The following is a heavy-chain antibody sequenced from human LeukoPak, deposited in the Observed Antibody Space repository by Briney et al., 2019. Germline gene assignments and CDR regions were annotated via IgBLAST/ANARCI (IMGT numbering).Heavy chain of an antibody. J-gene: IGHJ3*02. CDR2: ISSGNNYI. CDR1: GFTFSSYE. V-gene: IGHV3-21*01. CDR3: ARDVGGYGDYGYDAFDI. Sequence: GGSLRLSCAASGFTFSSYEMNWVRQAPGKGLEWVSSISSGNNYIYYADSVKGRFTISRDNAKNSLYLQMNSLRAEDTAIYYCARDVGGYGDYGYDAFDIWGQGTMVTVSS. D-gene: IGHD4-17*01.